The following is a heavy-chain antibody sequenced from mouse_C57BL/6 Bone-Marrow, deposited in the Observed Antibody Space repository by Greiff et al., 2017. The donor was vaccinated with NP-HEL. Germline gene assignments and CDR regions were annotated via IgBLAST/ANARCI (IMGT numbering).Heavy chain of an antibody. CDR1: GYAFSSYW. D-gene: IGHD2-5*01. V-gene: IGHV1-80*01. Sequence: QVQLQQSGAELVKPGASVKISCKASGYAFSSYWMNWVKQRPGKGLEWIGQIYPGDGDTNYNGKFKGKATLTADKSSSTAYMQLSSLTSEDSAVYFCARSHYSTLYAMDYWGQGTSVTVSS. CDR3: ARSHYSTLYAMDY. J-gene: IGHJ4*01. CDR2: IYPGDGDT.